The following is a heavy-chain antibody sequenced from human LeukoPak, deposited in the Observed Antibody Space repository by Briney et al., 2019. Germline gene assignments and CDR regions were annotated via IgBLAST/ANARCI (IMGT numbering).Heavy chain of an antibody. CDR3: ARISCSGGTCYPDY. Sequence: SETLSLTCTVSGGSISSGSYYWSWIRQPAGKGLEWIGRIYASGSTNYNPSLKSRVTISVDTSKNQFSLKLSSVTAADTAVYYCARISCSGGTCYPDYWGQGTLVTVSS. D-gene: IGHD2-15*01. J-gene: IGHJ4*02. CDR1: GGSISSGSYY. CDR2: IYASGST. V-gene: IGHV4-61*02.